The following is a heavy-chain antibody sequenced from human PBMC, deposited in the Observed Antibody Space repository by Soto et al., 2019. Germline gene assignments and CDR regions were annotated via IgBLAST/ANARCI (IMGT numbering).Heavy chain of an antibody. Sequence: ASVKVSCKASGYTFTSYYMHWVRQAPGQGLEWMGIINPSGGSTSYAQKFQGRVTMARDTSTSTVYMELSSLRSEDTAVYYCARDMSVAGHHDAFDIWGQATMVTVSS. CDR3: ARDMSVAGHHDAFDI. J-gene: IGHJ3*02. D-gene: IGHD6-19*01. CDR2: INPSGGST. CDR1: GYTFTSYY. V-gene: IGHV1-46*03.